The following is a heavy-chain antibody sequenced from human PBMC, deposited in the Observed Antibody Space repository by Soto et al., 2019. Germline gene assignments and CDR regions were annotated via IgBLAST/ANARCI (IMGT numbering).Heavy chain of an antibody. V-gene: IGHV1-18*04. J-gene: IGHJ6*02. CDR2: ISAYNGNT. CDR1: GYTFTSYG. D-gene: IGHD3-22*01. CDR3: ARGGHYYDSSGTPGDYYGMDV. Sequence: ASVTVSRKASGYTFTSYGISWVRQAPGQGLEWMGWISAYNGNTNYAQKLQGRVTMTTDTSTSTAYMELRSLRSDATAVYYCARGGHYYDSSGTPGDYYGMDVWGQGTTVTVSS.